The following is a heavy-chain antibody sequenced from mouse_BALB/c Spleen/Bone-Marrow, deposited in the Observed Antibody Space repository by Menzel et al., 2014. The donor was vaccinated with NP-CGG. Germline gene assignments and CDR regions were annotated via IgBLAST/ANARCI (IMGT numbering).Heavy chain of an antibody. Sequence: EVQLQQSGPGLVKPSQSLSLTCSVTGYSITSGYYCNWIRQFPGNRLEWMGYISYDGSNNYNPSLKNRISITRDTSKNQFFLKLNSVTTEDTATYYCAVYYGTPYAMDYWGQGTSVTVSS. V-gene: IGHV3-6*02. CDR1: GYSITSGYY. J-gene: IGHJ4*01. CDR3: AVYYGTPYAMDY. D-gene: IGHD1-1*02. CDR2: ISYDGSN.